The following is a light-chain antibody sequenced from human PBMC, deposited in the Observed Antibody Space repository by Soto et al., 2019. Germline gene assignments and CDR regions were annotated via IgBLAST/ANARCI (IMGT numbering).Light chain of an antibody. J-gene: IGKJ2*01. CDR1: MSVSSAN. CDR2: GTS. CDR3: QQFAGSPAAFT. Sequence: ESLLTQSPGTLSLSPGDRATLSCRTSMSVSSANLAWYQQKPGQAPRLLIYGTSIRATGIPDRFSGTRSGTDFTLNIRRLAPEDVAVYYCQQFAGSPAAFTFGQGTKLEI. V-gene: IGKV3-20*01.